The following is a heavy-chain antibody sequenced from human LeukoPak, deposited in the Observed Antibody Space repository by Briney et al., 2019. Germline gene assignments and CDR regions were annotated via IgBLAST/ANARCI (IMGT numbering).Heavy chain of an antibody. V-gene: IGHV4-4*07. CDR3: ARGKRYSSSWYPADY. D-gene: IGHD6-13*01. Sequence: SETLSLTCTVSGGSISSYYWSWIRQPAGKGLEWIGRIYTSGSTNYNPSLKSRVTMSVDTSKNQFSLKLSSVTAADTAVYYCARGKRYSSSWYPADYWGQGTLVTVSS. CDR1: GGSISSYY. J-gene: IGHJ4*02. CDR2: IYTSGST.